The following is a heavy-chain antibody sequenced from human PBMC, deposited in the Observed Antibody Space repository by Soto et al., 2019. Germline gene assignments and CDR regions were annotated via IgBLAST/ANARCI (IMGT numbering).Heavy chain of an antibody. CDR3: ARENAFAMDV. CDR2: IRTYNGNT. CDR1: GYIFTNYG. V-gene: IGHV1-18*01. J-gene: IGHJ6*02. Sequence: ASVKVSCKPSGYIFTNYGISWVRQAPGQGLEWMGWIRTYNGNTKTAQKLKVRLTMTRDTSTSTAYLEMRSLRSDVTAVYYCARENAFAMDVWGHGTTVTVTS.